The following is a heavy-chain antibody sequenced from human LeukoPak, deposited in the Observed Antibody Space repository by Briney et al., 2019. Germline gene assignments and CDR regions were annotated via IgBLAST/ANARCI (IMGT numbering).Heavy chain of an antibody. V-gene: IGHV3-66*01. J-gene: IGHJ3*02. Sequence: GGSLRLSCAASGFTVSSNYMSWVRQAPGKGLEWVSVIYSGGSIYYADSVKGRFTISRDNSKNTLYLQMNSLRAEDTAVYYCAREVWDAFDIWGQGTMVTVSS. CDR1: GFTVSSNY. CDR2: IYSGGSI. CDR3: AREVWDAFDI.